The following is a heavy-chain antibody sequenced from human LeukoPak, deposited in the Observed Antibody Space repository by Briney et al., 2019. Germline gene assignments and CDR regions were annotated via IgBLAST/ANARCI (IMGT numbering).Heavy chain of an antibody. CDR2: VYYGRTT. D-gene: IGHD5-12*01. V-gene: IGHV4-39*01. Sequence: SETLSLTCTVSAASFISSSHHWGWIRQSPGKGLEWIGTVYYGRTTYYNPSLDGRVTISLDTSANHFSLQLNSVTAADTAVYYCVRHDGRGGATMGAFDSWGQGSLVAVSS. CDR1: AASFISSSHH. J-gene: IGHJ5*01. CDR3: VRHDGRGGATMGAFDS.